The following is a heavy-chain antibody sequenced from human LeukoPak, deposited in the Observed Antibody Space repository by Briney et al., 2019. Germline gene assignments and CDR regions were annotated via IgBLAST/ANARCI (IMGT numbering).Heavy chain of an antibody. CDR2: ISDRGSYI. Sequence: PGGSLRLSCTASGFTFNTYSMNWVRQAPGKGLEWVASISDRGSYIYYTDSVKGRFTISRDNAKNSLYLQMNSLRAEGTAVYYCARQTPSGYFDYWGQGTLVTVSS. CDR3: ARQTPSGYFDY. V-gene: IGHV3-21*01. CDR1: GFTFNTYS. J-gene: IGHJ4*02. D-gene: IGHD3-10*01.